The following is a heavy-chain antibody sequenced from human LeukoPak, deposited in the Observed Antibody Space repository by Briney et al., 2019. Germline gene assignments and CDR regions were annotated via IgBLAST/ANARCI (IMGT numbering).Heavy chain of an antibody. J-gene: IGHJ4*02. V-gene: IGHV3-23*01. CDR3: AKPGYYYDSSGYRDY. D-gene: IGHD3-22*01. CDR2: ISGGGGST. CDR1: GFTFSSYA. Sequence: GGSLRLSCAASGFTFSSYAMSWVRQAPGKGLEWVSAISGGGGSTYYADSVKGRFTISRDNSKNTLYLQMNSLRAEDTAVYYCAKPGYYYDSSGYRDYWGQGTLVTVSS.